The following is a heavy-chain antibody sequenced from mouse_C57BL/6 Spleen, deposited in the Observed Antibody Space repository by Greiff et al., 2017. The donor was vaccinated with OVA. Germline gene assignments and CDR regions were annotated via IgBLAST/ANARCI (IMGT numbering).Heavy chain of an antibody. CDR1: GYTFTSYW. Sequence: QVHVKQPGAELVKPGASVKMSCKASGYTFTSYWITWVKQRPGQGLEWIGDIYPGSGSTNYNEKFKSKATLTVDTSSSTAYMQLSSLTSEDSAVYYCAGQLRLRNFDYWGQGTTLTVSS. D-gene: IGHD3-2*02. CDR3: AGQLRLRNFDY. V-gene: IGHV1-55*01. J-gene: IGHJ2*01. CDR2: IYPGSGST.